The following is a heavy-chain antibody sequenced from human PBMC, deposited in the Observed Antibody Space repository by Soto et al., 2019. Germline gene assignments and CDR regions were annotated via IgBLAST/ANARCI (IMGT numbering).Heavy chain of an antibody. D-gene: IGHD3-9*01. CDR1: GGSISSYY. CDR2: IYYSGST. CDR3: ARHNRYFDWLLYSGDNYYYYMDV. V-gene: IGHV4-59*08. J-gene: IGHJ6*03. Sequence: QVQLQESGPGLVKPSETLSLTCTVSGGSISSYYWSWIRQPPGKGLEWIGYIYYSGSTNYNPSLKSRVTISVDTSKNQFSLKLSSVTAADTAVYYCARHNRYFDWLLYSGDNYYYYMDVWGKGTTVTVSS.